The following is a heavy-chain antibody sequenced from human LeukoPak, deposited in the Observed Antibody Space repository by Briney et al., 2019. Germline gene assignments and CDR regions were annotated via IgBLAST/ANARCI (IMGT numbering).Heavy chain of an antibody. CDR2: ISSTSTYI. CDR3: ARDRGSGNYYYYGLDV. D-gene: IGHD3-10*01. V-gene: IGHV3-21*01. Sequence: GGSLRLSCAASGFTFSSYSINWVRQAPGEGLEWVSSISSTSTYIYYADSVKGRFTISRDNAKNSLYLQMNSLRAEDTAVYYCARDRGSGNYYYYGLDVWGQGTTVTVSS. CDR1: GFTFSSYS. J-gene: IGHJ6*02.